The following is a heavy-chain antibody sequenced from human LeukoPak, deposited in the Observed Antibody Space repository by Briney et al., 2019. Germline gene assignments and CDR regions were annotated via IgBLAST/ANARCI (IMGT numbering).Heavy chain of an antibody. CDR3: ARLYDSSGYTNWLDP. CDR1: GGSISSHY. J-gene: IGHJ5*02. Sequence: SETLSLTCTVSGGSISSHYWSWIRQPPGKGLEWIGYIYYSGSTKYNPSLKSRVTISVDTSENQFSLKLSSVTAADRAVYYCARLYDSSGYTNWLDPWGQGTLVTVSS. D-gene: IGHD3-22*01. CDR2: IYYSGST. V-gene: IGHV4-59*11.